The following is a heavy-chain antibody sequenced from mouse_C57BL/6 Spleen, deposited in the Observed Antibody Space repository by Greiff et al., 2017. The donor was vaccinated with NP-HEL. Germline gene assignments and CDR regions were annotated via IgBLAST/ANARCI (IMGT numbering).Heavy chain of an antibody. V-gene: IGHV7-3*01. CDR2: IRNKANGYTT. CDR3: ARPIYDGYFAMDY. D-gene: IGHD2-3*01. CDR1: GFTFTDYY. J-gene: IGHJ4*01. Sequence: EVMLMESGGGLVQPGGSLSLSCAASGFTFTDYYMSWVRQPPGKALEWLGFIRNKANGYTTEYSASVKGRFTISRDNSQSILYLQMNALRAEDSATYYCARPIYDGYFAMDYWGQGTSVTVSS.